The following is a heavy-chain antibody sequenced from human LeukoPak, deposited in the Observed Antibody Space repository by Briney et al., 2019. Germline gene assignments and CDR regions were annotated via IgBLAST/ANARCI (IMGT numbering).Heavy chain of an antibody. CDR3: ARDITMIVVVIPAY. CDR2: IWYDGSNK. J-gene: IGHJ4*02. D-gene: IGHD3-22*01. V-gene: IGHV3-33*01. CDR1: GFTFSSYG. Sequence: GGSMRLSCAASGFTFSSYGMHWVRQAPGKGLEWVAVIWYDGSNKYYADSVKGRFTISRDNSKNTLYLQMNSLRAEGTAVYYCARDITMIVVVIPAYWGQGTLVTVSS.